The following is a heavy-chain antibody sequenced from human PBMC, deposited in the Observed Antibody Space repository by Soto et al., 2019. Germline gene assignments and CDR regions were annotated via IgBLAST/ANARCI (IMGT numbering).Heavy chain of an antibody. CDR3: ARLNGYCISTNCHGYYGMDV. D-gene: IGHD2-2*03. V-gene: IGHV4-39*01. Sequence: QLQVQESGPGLVKPSETPSLTCSVSGGCVSSSSYSWGWIRQSPGKGLEWIGTMYSSENTYYNPSLLSRVTISVDTSKNEFSLRLSSVTAADTAVYYCARLNGYCISTNCHGYYGMDVWGQGTTVTVSS. CDR1: GGCVSSSSYS. J-gene: IGHJ6*02. CDR2: MYSSENT.